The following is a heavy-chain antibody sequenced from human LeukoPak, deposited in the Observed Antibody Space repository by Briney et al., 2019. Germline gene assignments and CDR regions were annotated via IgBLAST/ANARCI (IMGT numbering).Heavy chain of an antibody. CDR1: GNYW. CDR2: ISGSGGST. CDR3: VRDLGGRSGH. J-gene: IGHJ4*02. D-gene: IGHD1-26*01. V-gene: IGHV3-74*01. Sequence: PGGSLRLSCAASGNYWMHWVRQVPGKGLVWVSAISGSGGSTYYADSVKGRSTIFRDNAKNTLYLQMNSLRAEDTAVYYCVRDLGGRSGHWGQGTLVIVSS.